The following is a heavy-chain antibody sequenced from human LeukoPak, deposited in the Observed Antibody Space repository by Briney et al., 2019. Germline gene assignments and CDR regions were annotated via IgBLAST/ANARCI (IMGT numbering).Heavy chain of an antibody. CDR3: ARDLVSPIIDAFDI. Sequence: ASVKVSCKASGYTFTGYYMHWVRQAPGQGLGWMGRINPNSGGTNYAQKFQGRVTMTRDTSISTAYMELSRLRSDDTAVYYCARDLVSPIIDAFDIWGQGTMVTVSS. V-gene: IGHV1-2*06. CDR1: GYTFTGYY. D-gene: IGHD2/OR15-2a*01. J-gene: IGHJ3*02. CDR2: INPNSGGT.